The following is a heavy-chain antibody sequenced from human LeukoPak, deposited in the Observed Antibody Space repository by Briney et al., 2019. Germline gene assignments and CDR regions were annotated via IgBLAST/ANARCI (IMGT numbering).Heavy chain of an antibody. D-gene: IGHD6-13*01. Sequence: GSLRLSCAASGIIITSYWMSWVRQTPGKGLEWIGRIYTSGSTNYNPSLKSRVTMSVDTSKNQFSLKLSSVTAADTAVYYCARDTIAAAGTHYYYGMDAWGQGTTVTVSS. V-gene: IGHV4-4*07. CDR1: GIIITSYW. CDR3: ARDTIAAAGTHYYYGMDA. CDR2: IYTSGST. J-gene: IGHJ6*02.